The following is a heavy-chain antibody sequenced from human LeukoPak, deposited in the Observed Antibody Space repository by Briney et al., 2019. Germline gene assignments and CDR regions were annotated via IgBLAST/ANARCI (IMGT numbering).Heavy chain of an antibody. CDR2: VSYSGGT. CDR3: ARAPMAITTSAFPDAFDF. D-gene: IGHD5-12*01. CDR1: GDSVSGHY. J-gene: IGHJ3*01. Sequence: SETLSLTCTVSGDSVSGHYWSWIRQTPGKGLEWIGYVSYSGGTNYHPSLKRRVSISLDTSKNQFSLKLSSPAAADPAVYYCARAPMAITTSAFPDAFDFWGQGTMVTVSS. V-gene: IGHV4-59*02.